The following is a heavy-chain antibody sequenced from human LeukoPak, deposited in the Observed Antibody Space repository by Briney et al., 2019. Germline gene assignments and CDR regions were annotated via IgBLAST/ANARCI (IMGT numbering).Heavy chain of an antibody. CDR1: GYTFTGYY. J-gene: IGHJ4*02. CDR2: INPNSGGT. D-gene: IGHD6-13*01. CDR3: ARSLAAAVSFHKIYYFDY. V-gene: IGHV1-2*02. Sequence: ASVKVSCKASGYTFTGYYMHWVRQAPGQGLEWMGWINPNSGGTNYAQKFQGRVTMTRDTSISTAYMELSRLRSDDTAVYYCARSLAAAVSFHKIYYFDYWGQGTLVTVSS.